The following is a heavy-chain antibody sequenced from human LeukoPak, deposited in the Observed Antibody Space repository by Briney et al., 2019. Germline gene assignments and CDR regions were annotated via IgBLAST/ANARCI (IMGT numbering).Heavy chain of an antibody. Sequence: PSQTLSLTCTVSGGSISSGGYYWSWIRQPPGKGLEWIGYIYYGGSTYYNPSLKSRVTISVDTSKNQFSLKLSSVTAADTAVYYCAREVYYYGSGSLGLDAFDIWGQGTMVTVSS. CDR3: AREVYYYGSGSLGLDAFDI. J-gene: IGHJ3*02. CDR1: GGSISSGGYY. D-gene: IGHD3-10*01. CDR2: IYYGGST. V-gene: IGHV4-30-4*08.